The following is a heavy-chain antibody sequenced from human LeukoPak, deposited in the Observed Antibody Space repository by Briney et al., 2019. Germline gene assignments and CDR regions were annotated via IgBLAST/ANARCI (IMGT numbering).Heavy chain of an antibody. V-gene: IGHV3-21*01. J-gene: IGHJ3*02. D-gene: IGHD4-23*01. CDR2: ISSSSSDI. Sequence: GGSLRLSCAASGFTFTSNNMAWVRQTPGKGLEWVSSISSSSSDIYYADSLKGRFTISRDNAKNSLYLQMNSLRAEDTAIYYCATLDYGGNSFNAFDIWGQGTMVTVSS. CDR3: ATLDYGGNSFNAFDI. CDR1: GFTFTSNN.